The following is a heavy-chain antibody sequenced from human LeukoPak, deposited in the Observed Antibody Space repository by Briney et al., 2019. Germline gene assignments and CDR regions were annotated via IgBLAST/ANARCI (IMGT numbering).Heavy chain of an antibody. V-gene: IGHV4-39*01. CDR2: IYYSGST. CDR3: ARHVAIAAGPDF. D-gene: IGHD6-25*01. J-gene: IGHJ4*02. CDR1: GGSISSSTYY. Sequence: SETLSLTCTVSGGSISSSTYYWGWIRQPPGKGLEWIGSIYYSGSTYYNPSLKSRVTISVDTSKNQFSLKLSSVTAADTAVYFCARHVAIAAGPDFWGQGILVTVSS.